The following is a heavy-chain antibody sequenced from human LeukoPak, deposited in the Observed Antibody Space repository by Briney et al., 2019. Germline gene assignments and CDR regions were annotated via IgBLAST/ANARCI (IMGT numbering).Heavy chain of an antibody. Sequence: SCKASGYTFTSYYMHWVRQAPGKGLEWVAVISYDGSNKYYADSVKGRFTISRDNSKNTLYLQMNSLRAEDTAVYYCARGDYDFWSVIDYWGQGTLVTVSS. CDR1: GYTFTSYY. CDR3: ARGDYDFWSVIDY. CDR2: ISYDGSNK. J-gene: IGHJ4*02. V-gene: IGHV3-30-3*01. D-gene: IGHD3-3*01.